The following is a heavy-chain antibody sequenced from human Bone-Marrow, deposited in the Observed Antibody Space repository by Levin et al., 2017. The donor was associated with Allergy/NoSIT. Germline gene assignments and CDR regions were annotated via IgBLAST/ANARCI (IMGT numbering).Heavy chain of an antibody. V-gene: IGHV1-2*02. CDR2: INPNSGGT. D-gene: IGHD6-13*01. CDR3: ARVDVPLIAAAGRGGVDY. CDR1: GYTFTGYY. Sequence: GESLKISCKASGYTFTGYYMHWVRQAPGQGLEWMGWINPNSGGTNYAQKFQGRVTMTRDTSISTAYMELSRLRSDDTAVYYCARVDVPLIAAAGRGGVDYWGQGTLVTVSS. J-gene: IGHJ4*02.